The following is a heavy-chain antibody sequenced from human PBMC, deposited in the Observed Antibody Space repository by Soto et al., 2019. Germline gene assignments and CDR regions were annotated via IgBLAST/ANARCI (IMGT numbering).Heavy chain of an antibody. V-gene: IGHV3-23*01. Sequence: EVQLLESGGGLVQPGGSLRLSCAASGFTFSSYAMRWVRQAPVKGLEWVSAISGSGDSTYYADSVKGRFTISRDNSKNTLYLQMNSLRAEDTAVYHCARRGSGSYDDYWGQGTLVTVSS. CDR1: GFTFSSYA. CDR2: ISGSGDST. CDR3: ARRGSGSYDDY. D-gene: IGHD1-26*01. J-gene: IGHJ4*02.